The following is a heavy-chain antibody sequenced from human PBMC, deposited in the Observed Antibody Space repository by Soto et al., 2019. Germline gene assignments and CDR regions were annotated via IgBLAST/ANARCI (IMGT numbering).Heavy chain of an antibody. CDR3: ARADILTGSLDY. D-gene: IGHD3-9*01. J-gene: IGHJ4*02. Sequence: GASVKVSCKASGYTFTSYAMHWVRQAPGQRLEWMGWINAGNGNTKYSQKFQGRVTITRDTSASTAYMELSSLRSEDTAVYYCARADILTGSLDYWGQGTLVTVSS. V-gene: IGHV1-3*01. CDR1: GYTFTSYA. CDR2: INAGNGNT.